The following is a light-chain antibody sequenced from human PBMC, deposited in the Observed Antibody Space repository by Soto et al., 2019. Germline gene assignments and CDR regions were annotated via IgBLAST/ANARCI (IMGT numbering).Light chain of an antibody. CDR3: QQYYSYPGT. Sequence: AIRMTQSPSSLSASTGDRVTFTCRASQGISSYLAWYQQKPGKAPKLLIYAASTLQSGVPSRFSGSGSGTDFTLTISCLQSEDFATYYCQQYYSYPGTFGQGTKVEIK. CDR2: AAS. CDR1: QGISSY. J-gene: IGKJ1*01. V-gene: IGKV1-8*01.